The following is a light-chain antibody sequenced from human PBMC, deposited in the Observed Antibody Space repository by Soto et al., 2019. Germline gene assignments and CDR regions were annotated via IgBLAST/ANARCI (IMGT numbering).Light chain of an antibody. CDR1: SSNIGAGYD. Sequence: QSVLTQPPSVSGAPGQRVTISRTGSSSNIGAGYDVHWYQQLPGTAPKLLIYGNSNRPSGVPDRFSGSKSGTSASLAITGLLAEDDADYYCQSYDSSLSGSVFGGGTKLTVL. CDR2: GNS. V-gene: IGLV1-40*01. J-gene: IGLJ2*01. CDR3: QSYDSSLSGSV.